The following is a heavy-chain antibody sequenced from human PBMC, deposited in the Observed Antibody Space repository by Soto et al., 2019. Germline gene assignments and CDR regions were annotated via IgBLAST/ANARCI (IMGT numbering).Heavy chain of an antibody. D-gene: IGHD3-22*01. J-gene: IGHJ4*02. CDR2: IYYSGST. CDR1: GGSISSSIYY. CDR3: ARSIDYYYDSSGYNTDFDY. V-gene: IGHV4-39*01. Sequence: SETLSLTCTVSGGSISSSIYYGGWIRQPPGKGLEWIGSIYYSGSTYYNPSLKSRVTISVDTSKNQFSLKLSSVTAADTAVYYCARSIDYYYDSSGYNTDFDYWGQGTLVTVSS.